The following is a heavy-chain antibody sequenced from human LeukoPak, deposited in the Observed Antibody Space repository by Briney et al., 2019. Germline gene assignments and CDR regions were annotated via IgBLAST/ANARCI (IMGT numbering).Heavy chain of an antibody. CDR2: ISYDGSNK. CDR1: GFTFSSYG. J-gene: IGHJ6*03. D-gene: IGHD1-14*01. Sequence: PGGSLRLSCAASGFTFSSYGMHWVRQAPGKGLEWVAVISYDGSNKYYADSVKGRFTISRDNSKNTLYLQMNSLRAEDTAVYYCAKVGPEYYYYMDVWGKGTTVTVSS. CDR3: AKVGPEYYYYMDV. V-gene: IGHV3-30*18.